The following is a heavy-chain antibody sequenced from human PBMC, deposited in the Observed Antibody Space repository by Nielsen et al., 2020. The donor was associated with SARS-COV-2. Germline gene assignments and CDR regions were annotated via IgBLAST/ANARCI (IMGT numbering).Heavy chain of an antibody. Sequence: GGSLRLSCAASGFTFSSYAMSWVRQAPGKGLEWVSSISSSSSYIYYADSVKGRFTISRDNAKNSLYLQMNSLRAEDTAVYYCARDRAEVAVAGTDYWGQGTLVTVSS. J-gene: IGHJ4*02. CDR1: GFTFSSYA. CDR2: ISSSSSYI. CDR3: ARDRAEVAVAGTDY. V-gene: IGHV3-21*01. D-gene: IGHD6-19*01.